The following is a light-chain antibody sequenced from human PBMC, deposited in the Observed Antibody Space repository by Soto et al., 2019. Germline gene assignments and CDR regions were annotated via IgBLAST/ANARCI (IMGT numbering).Light chain of an antibody. J-gene: IGKJ4*01. CDR3: QQRIHWPLT. CDR1: QSVSSS. CDR2: DAS. Sequence: EIVLTQSPATLSLSAGERATLSCRASQSVSSSLAWYQQKPGQAPRLLIYDASNRATGIRVRFSGSGSGTDFTHLIRSLEPEDCAGYFFQQRIHWPLTVGGGTKVEHK. V-gene: IGKV3-11*01.